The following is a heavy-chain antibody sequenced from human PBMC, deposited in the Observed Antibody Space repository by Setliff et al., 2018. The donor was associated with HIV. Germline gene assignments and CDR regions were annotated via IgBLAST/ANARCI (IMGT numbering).Heavy chain of an antibody. CDR3: ARDLGSGSYYRFDS. CDR1: GFTFSSYG. V-gene: IGHV3-33*01. CDR2: IWYDGSNK. Sequence: GGSLRLSCAASGFTFSSYGMHWVRQAPGKGLEWVAVIWYDGSNKYYADSVKGRFTISRDISEDTVSLQMNSLKVEDTAVYYCARDLGSGSYYRFDSWGQGTVVTVSS. J-gene: IGHJ4*02. D-gene: IGHD3-10*01.